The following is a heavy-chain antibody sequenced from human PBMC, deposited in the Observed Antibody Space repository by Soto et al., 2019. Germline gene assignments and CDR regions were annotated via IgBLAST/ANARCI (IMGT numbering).Heavy chain of an antibody. CDR2: IIPILGIA. V-gene: IGHV1-69*02. CDR3: ARSGRGATVTDNYYYGMDV. D-gene: IGHD4-17*01. J-gene: IGHJ6*02. CDR1: GGTFSSYT. Sequence: QVQLVQSGAEVKKPGSSVKVSCKASGGTFSSYTISWVRQAPGQGLEWMGRIIPILGIANYAQKFQGRVTITADKSTSTAYMELSSLRSEDTAVYYCARSGRGATVTDNYYYGMDVWGQGTTVTVSS.